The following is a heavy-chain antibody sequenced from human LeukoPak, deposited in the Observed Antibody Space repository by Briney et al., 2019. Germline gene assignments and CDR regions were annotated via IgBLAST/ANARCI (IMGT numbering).Heavy chain of an antibody. V-gene: IGHV3-66*01. CDR1: GFTVSSNY. CDR2: IYSGGST. D-gene: IGHD4-17*01. Sequence: GGSLRLSCAASGFTVSSNYMSWVRQAPGKGLEWVSVIYSGGSTYYADSVKGRFTISRDNSKNTLYLQMNSLRAEDTAVYYCARERRNDYEYYFDYWGQGTLVTVSS. J-gene: IGHJ4*02. CDR3: ARERRNDYEYYFDY.